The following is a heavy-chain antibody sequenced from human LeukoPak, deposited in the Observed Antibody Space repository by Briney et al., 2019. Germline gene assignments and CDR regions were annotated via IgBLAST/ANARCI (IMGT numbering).Heavy chain of an antibody. CDR1: GGTFSSYA. J-gene: IGHJ6*02. Sequence: SVKVSCKASGGTFSSYAITWVRQAPGQGLEWMGRIIPILGIANYAQKFQGRVTITADKSTSTAYMELSSLRAEDTAVYYCARDSSGSGDYYYYGMDVWGQGTTVTVSS. CDR2: IIPILGIA. V-gene: IGHV1-69*04. CDR3: ARDSSGSGDYYYYGMDV. D-gene: IGHD3-10*01.